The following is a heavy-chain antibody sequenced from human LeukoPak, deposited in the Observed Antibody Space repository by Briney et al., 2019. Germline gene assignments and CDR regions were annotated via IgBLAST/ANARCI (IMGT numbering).Heavy chain of an antibody. Sequence: ASVKVSCKASGYTFTSYGISWVRQAPGQGLEWMGWISAYNGNTNYAQKLQGRVTMTTDTSTSTAYMELRGLRSDDTAVYYCARRNYYDSSGYYRMSYFDYWGQGTLVTVSS. D-gene: IGHD3-22*01. CDR2: ISAYNGNT. CDR3: ARRNYYDSSGYYRMSYFDY. V-gene: IGHV1-18*01. CDR1: GYTFTSYG. J-gene: IGHJ4*02.